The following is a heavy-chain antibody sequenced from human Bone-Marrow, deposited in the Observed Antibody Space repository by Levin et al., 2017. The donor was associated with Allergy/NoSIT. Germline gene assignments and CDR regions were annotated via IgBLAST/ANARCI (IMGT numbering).Heavy chain of an antibody. V-gene: IGHV3-11*06. CDR2: ISSSSSYT. D-gene: IGHD2-2*01. Sequence: GGSLRLSCAASGFTFSDYYMSWIRQAPGKGLEWVSYISSSSSYTNYADSVKGRFTISRDNAKNSLYLQMNSLRAEDTAVYYCARRYCSSTSCYPYYMDVWGKGTTVTVSS. CDR1: GFTFSDYY. J-gene: IGHJ6*03. CDR3: ARRYCSSTSCYPYYMDV.